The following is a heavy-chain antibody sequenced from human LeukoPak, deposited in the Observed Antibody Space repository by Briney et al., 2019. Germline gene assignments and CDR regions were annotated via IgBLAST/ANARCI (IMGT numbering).Heavy chain of an antibody. V-gene: IGHV3-30-3*01. D-gene: IGHD6-25*01. CDR3: ARGSVPLIGSIAAMSY. J-gene: IGHJ4*02. CDR2: ISYDGSNK. CDR1: GFTFSSYA. Sequence: GGSLRLSCAASGFTFSSYAMHWVRQAPGKGLEWVAVISYDGSNKYYADSVKGRFTISRDNSKNTLYLQMNSLRAEDTAVYYCARGSVPLIGSIAAMSYWGQGTLVTVSS.